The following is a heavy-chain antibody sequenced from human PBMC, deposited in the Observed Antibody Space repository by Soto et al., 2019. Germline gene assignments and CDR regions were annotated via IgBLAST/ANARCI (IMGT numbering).Heavy chain of an antibody. CDR3: AKKVNSGSGSQYFDY. D-gene: IGHD3-10*01. CDR2: FRAGGDDGTT. CDR1: GFTFSSYS. J-gene: IGHJ4*02. Sequence: GGSLILSCVASGFTFSSYSMSWVRQAPGKGLEWVSGFRAGGDDGTTYYADSVKGRFTISRDNSKNTPFLQMNSLRAEDTAIYYCAKKVNSGSGSQYFDYFGQGTLVTVSS. V-gene: IGHV3-23*01.